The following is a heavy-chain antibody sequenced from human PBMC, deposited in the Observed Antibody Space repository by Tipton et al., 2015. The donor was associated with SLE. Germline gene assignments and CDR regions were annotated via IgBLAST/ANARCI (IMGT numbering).Heavy chain of an antibody. CDR1: GGSFSGYY. J-gene: IGHJ6*03. D-gene: IGHD6-19*01. CDR2: IYYSGST. Sequence: TLSLTCAVYGGSFSGYYWSWIRQHPGKGLEWIGDIYYSGSTYYNPSLKSRVTISVDTSKNHFSLKLSSVTAADTAVYYCAREERLRYSSGWLYYYYYYMDVWGKGTTVTVSS. CDR3: AREERLRYSSGWLYYYYYYMDV. V-gene: IGHV4-34*01.